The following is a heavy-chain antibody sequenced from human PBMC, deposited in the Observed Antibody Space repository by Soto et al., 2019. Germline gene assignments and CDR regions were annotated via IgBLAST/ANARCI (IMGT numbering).Heavy chain of an antibody. CDR2: FDPEDGET. Sequence: ASVKVSCKVSGYTLTELSMHWVRQAPGKGLEWMGGFDPEDGETIYAQKFQGRATMTEDTSTDTAYMELSSLRSEDTAVYYCATDLDSRSSWSLWGQGTLVSVSS. CDR1: GYTLTELS. CDR3: ATDLDSRSSWSL. V-gene: IGHV1-24*01. J-gene: IGHJ4*02. D-gene: IGHD6-13*01.